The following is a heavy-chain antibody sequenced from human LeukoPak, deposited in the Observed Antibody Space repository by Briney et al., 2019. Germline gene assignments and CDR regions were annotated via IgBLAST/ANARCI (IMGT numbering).Heavy chain of an antibody. CDR1: GFTFSSYE. CDR3: AKRDF. J-gene: IGHJ4*02. CDR2: ISSSDSTI. V-gene: IGHV3-48*03. Sequence: GGSLRLSCAASGFTFSSYEMHWVRQAPGKGLEWVSYISSSDSTIYYADSVKGRFTISRDNSKNTLFLQMNSLRADDTAIYYCAKRDFWGQGTLVTVSS.